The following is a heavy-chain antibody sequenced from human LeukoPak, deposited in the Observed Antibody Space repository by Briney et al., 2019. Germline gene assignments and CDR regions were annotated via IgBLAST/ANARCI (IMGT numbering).Heavy chain of an antibody. CDR3: ARANGDYQYYFDY. CDR2: ISAYNGNT. Sequence: ASVKVSCKASGYTFTNYGVSWVRQAPRQGLEWMGWISAYNGNTKYAQKLQGRVTMTIDTSTSTAYMELRSLRSDDTAVYYCARANGDYQYYFDYWGQGTLVTVSS. CDR1: GYTFTNYG. V-gene: IGHV1-18*01. J-gene: IGHJ4*02. D-gene: IGHD4-17*01.